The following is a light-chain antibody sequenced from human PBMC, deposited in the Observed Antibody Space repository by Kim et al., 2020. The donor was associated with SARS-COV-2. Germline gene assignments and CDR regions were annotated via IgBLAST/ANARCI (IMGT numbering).Light chain of an antibody. CDR2: DAS. CDR3: QQRSNWPPWT. Sequence: LSPGERATLSCRASQSVSSYLAWYQQKPGQAPRLLIYDASNRATGIPARFSGSGSGTDFTLTISSLEPEDFAVYYCQQRSNWPPWTFGQGTKVDIK. CDR1: QSVSSY. V-gene: IGKV3-11*01. J-gene: IGKJ1*01.